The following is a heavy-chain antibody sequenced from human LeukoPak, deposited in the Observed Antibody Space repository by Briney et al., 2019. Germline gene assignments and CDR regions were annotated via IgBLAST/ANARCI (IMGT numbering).Heavy chain of an antibody. J-gene: IGHJ4*02. Sequence: SETLSLTCAVYGGPFSGYYWSWVRQPPGKGLEWIGEINHSGSTNYNPSLKSRVTISVDTSKNQFSLKLSSVTAADTAVYYCARGQGAVADPFDYWGQGTLVTVSS. D-gene: IGHD6-19*01. CDR1: GGPFSGYY. V-gene: IGHV4-34*01. CDR2: INHSGST. CDR3: ARGQGAVADPFDY.